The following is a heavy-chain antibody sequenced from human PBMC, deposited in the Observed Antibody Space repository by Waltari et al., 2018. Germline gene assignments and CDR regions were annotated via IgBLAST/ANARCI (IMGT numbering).Heavy chain of an antibody. Sequence: QVQLVQSGAEVKKPGASVKVSCKASGYTFTRYGISWVRQAPGQGLEWRGWISAYNGNTNYAQKLQGRVTMTTDTSTSTAYMELRSLRSDDTAVYYCARDFQMAPERYCSSTSCHRRVNFDYWGQGTLVTVSS. V-gene: IGHV1-18*01. CDR1: GYTFTRYG. CDR3: ARDFQMAPERYCSSTSCHRRVNFDY. J-gene: IGHJ4*02. D-gene: IGHD2-2*01. CDR2: ISAYNGNT.